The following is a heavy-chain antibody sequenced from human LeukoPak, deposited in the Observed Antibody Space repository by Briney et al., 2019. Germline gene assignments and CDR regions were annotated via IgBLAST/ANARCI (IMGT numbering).Heavy chain of an antibody. D-gene: IGHD3-10*01. Sequence: AGGSLRLSCAASGFTVSSNYMSWVRQAPGEGLEWVAVISYDGSNKYYADSVKGRFTISRDNSKNTLYLQMNSLRAEDTAVYYCAKGYGSGSYPHWGQGTLVTVSS. J-gene: IGHJ4*02. CDR3: AKGYGSGSYPH. V-gene: IGHV3-30*18. CDR1: GFTVSSNY. CDR2: ISYDGSNK.